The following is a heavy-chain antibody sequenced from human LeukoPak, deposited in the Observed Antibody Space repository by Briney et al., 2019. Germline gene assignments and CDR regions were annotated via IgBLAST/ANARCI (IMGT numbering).Heavy chain of an antibody. Sequence: PGGSLRLSCAASGFTFSSYAMHWVRQAPGKGLEWVAVISYDGSNKYYADSVKGRSTISRDNSKNTLYLQMNSLRAEDTAVYYCASPYDDSSGYYYPTFDYWGQGTLVTVSS. CDR1: GFTFSSYA. D-gene: IGHD3-22*01. J-gene: IGHJ4*02. CDR3: ASPYDDSSGYYYPTFDY. CDR2: ISYDGSNK. V-gene: IGHV3-30-3*01.